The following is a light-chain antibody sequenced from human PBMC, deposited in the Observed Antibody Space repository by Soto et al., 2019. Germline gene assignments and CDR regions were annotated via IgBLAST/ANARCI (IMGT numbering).Light chain of an antibody. CDR1: SGHSSYA. CDR3: QTWGTGPWV. Sequence: QPVLTQSPSASASLGASVKLTCTLSSGHSSYAIAWHQQQPEKGPRFLMKLNSDGSHSKGDGIPDRFSGSSSGAERYFTISSLQSEDEADYYCQTWGTGPWVFGGGTKLTVL. V-gene: IGLV4-69*01. CDR2: LNSDGSH. J-gene: IGLJ3*02.